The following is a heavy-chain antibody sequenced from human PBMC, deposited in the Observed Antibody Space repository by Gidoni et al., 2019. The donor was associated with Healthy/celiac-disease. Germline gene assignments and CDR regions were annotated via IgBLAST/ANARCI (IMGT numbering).Heavy chain of an antibody. D-gene: IGHD3-3*01. CDR1: GFTSSNAW. CDR2: IKSKTDGGTT. CDR3: TTKLRFLGGYYYYMDV. V-gene: IGHV3-15*01. J-gene: IGHJ6*03. Sequence: EVQLVESGGGLVKPGGSLRLSCAASGFTSSNAWMSWVRQAPGKGLEWVGRIKSKTDGGTTDYAAPVKGRFTISRDDSKNTLYLQMNSLKTEDTAVYYCTTKLRFLGGYYYYMDVWGKGTTVTVSS.